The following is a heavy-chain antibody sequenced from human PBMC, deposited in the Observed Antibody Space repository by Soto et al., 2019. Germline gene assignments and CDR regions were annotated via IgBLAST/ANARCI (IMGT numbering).Heavy chain of an antibody. CDR3: ARASGYSSSWSSYYYGMDV. Sequence: PSETLSLTCAVYGGSFSGYYWSWIRQPPGKGLEWIGEINHSGSTNYNPSLKSQVTISVDTSKNQFSLKLSSVTAADTAVYYCARASGYSSSWSSYYYGMDVWGQGTTVTVSS. D-gene: IGHD6-13*01. J-gene: IGHJ6*02. CDR1: GGSFSGYY. CDR2: INHSGST. V-gene: IGHV4-34*01.